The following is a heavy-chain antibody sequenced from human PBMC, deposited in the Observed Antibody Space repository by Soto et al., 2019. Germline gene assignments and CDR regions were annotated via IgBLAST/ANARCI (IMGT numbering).Heavy chain of an antibody. CDR1: GGTFSSYA. CDR2: IIPIFGTA. J-gene: IGHJ6*02. CDR3: ARAGQIFGWEYYYYYGMDV. V-gene: IGHV1-69*01. D-gene: IGHD3-3*01. Sequence: QVQLVQSGAEVKKPGSSVKVSCKASGGTFSSYAISWVRQAPGQGLEWMGGIIPIFGTANYAQKFQGRVTITADESTSTAYMELSSLRSEDTAVYYCARAGQIFGWEYYYYYGMDVWGQGTTVTVSS.